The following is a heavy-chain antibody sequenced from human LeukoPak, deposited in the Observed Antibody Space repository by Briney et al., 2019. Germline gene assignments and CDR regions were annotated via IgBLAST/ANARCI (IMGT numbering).Heavy chain of an antibody. CDR2: INHNGST. Sequence: PSETLSLTCAVYGGSFSGYYWSWIRQPPGKGLEWIGEINHNGSTNYNPSLKSRVTISVDTSKNQFSLKLSSVTAADTAVYYCAIHIVVVPAAKKKNWFDPWGQGTLVTASS. CDR1: GGSFSGYY. J-gene: IGHJ5*02. D-gene: IGHD2-2*01. CDR3: AIHIVVVPAAKKKNWFDP. V-gene: IGHV4-34*01.